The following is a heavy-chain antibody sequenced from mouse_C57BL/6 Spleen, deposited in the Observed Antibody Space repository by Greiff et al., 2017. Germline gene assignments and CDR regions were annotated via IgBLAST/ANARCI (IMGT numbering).Heavy chain of an antibody. CDR3: ARGSNYGY. CDR2: ISSGSSTI. CDR1: GFTFSDYG. J-gene: IGHJ2*01. V-gene: IGHV5-17*01. D-gene: IGHD2-5*01. Sequence: EVKVEESGGGLVKPGGSLKLSCAASGFTFSDYGMHWVRQAPEKGLEWVAYISSGSSTIYYADTVKGRFTISRDNAKNTLFLQMTSLSSEDTAMYYCARGSNYGYWGQGTTLTVSS.